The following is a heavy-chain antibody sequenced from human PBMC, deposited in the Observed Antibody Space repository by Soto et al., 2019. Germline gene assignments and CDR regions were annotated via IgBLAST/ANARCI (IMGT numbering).Heavy chain of an antibody. CDR2: FDPEDGET. D-gene: IGHD4-17*01. CDR3: ATREYGDYDHHFDY. J-gene: IGHJ4*02. V-gene: IGHV1-24*01. CDR1: GYTLTELS. Sequence: GASVKVSCKVSGYTLTELSMHWVRQAPGKGLEWMGGFDPEDGETIYAQKFQGRVTMTEDTSTDTAYMELSSLRSEDTAVYYCATREYGDYDHHFDYWAQGTLVTVSS.